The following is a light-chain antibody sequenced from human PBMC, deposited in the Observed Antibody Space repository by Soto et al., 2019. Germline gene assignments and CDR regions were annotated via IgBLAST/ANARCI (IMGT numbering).Light chain of an antibody. CDR3: SSYTSSSPL. J-gene: IGLJ1*01. CDR1: ISDVFSYNY. Sequence: QSLATHPASVSRSPGQSITISFAGTISDVFSYNYVSWYQQHRVKAPKLMIYEVSDRPSGISSSFSGSKSGKTASLTISGLQTEDEADYYCSSYTSSSPLFGTGTKVTVL. CDR2: EVS. V-gene: IGLV2-14*01.